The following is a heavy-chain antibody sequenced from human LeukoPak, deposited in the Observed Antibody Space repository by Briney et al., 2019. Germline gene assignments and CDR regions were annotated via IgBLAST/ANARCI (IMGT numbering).Heavy chain of an antibody. CDR1: GDSISNYY. J-gene: IGHJ5*02. CDR2: MYYSGNT. D-gene: IGHD6-13*01. Sequence: SETLSLTCTVSGDSISNYYWNWIRQPPGKGLEWIGYMYYSGNTNYNPSLKSRVTISVDTSKNQFSLKLSSVTAANTAVYYCARTRQLDSYNWFDPWGQGTLVTVSS. V-gene: IGHV4-59*01. CDR3: ARTRQLDSYNWFDP.